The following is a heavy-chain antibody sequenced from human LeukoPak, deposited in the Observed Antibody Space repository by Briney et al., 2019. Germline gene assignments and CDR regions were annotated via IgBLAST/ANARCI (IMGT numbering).Heavy chain of an antibody. V-gene: IGHV3-48*01. J-gene: IGHJ4*02. CDR1: GFIFSSYS. D-gene: IGHD3-10*01. Sequence: HPGGSLRLSCAASGFIFSSYSLNWVRQAPGKGLEWVSYISGSGNTIYYADSVKGRFTISRDNAENSLHLQMNSLRAEDTGVYYCVRREGGSYFDYWGQGTLVTVSS. CDR3: VRREGGSYFDY. CDR2: ISGSGNTI.